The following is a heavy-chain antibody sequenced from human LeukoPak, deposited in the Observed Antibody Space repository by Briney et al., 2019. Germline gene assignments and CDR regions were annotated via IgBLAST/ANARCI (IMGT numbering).Heavy chain of an antibody. CDR1: GGSISSSSYY. CDR3: ARDSSGWYRFQH. D-gene: IGHD6-19*01. Sequence: PSETLSLTCTVSGGSISSSSYYWGWIRQPPGKGLEWIGSIYYSGSTYYNPSLKSRVTISVDTSKNQFSLKLSSVTAADTAVYSCARDSSGWYRFQHWGQGTLVTVSS. J-gene: IGHJ1*01. V-gene: IGHV4-39*02. CDR2: IYYSGST.